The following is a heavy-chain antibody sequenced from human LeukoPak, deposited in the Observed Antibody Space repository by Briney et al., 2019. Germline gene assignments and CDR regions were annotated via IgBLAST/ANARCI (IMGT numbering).Heavy chain of an antibody. CDR3: GKGTVAGTWGNNWFDP. CDR1: GFTFSSYG. D-gene: IGHD3-16*01. V-gene: IGHV3-30*02. J-gene: IGHJ5*02. Sequence: GGSLRLSCAASGFTFSSYGLHWVRQAPGKGLEWVTFIRYDGSNQYYADSVKGRFAISRDNSKNTLYLQMNSLRAEDTAVYYCGKGTVAGTWGNNWFDPWGQGTLVTVSS. CDR2: IRYDGSNQ.